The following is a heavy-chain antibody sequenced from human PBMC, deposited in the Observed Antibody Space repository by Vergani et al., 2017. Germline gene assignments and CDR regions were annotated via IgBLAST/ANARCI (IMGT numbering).Heavy chain of an antibody. CDR1: GFTFSIYA. J-gene: IGHJ4*02. CDR3: AKEKVVGATGPFDY. D-gene: IGHD1-26*01. Sequence: QLLQSGRGLVQPWGSLRLSCAASGFTFSIYAVNWVRQAPGKGLEWVSAIRGSDNTYYADSVKGRFTISSDTSKNTVYLQMNRLRPEDTAVYYCAKEKVVGATGPFDYWGQGSLVIVSS. CDR2: IRGSDNT. V-gene: IGHV3-23*01.